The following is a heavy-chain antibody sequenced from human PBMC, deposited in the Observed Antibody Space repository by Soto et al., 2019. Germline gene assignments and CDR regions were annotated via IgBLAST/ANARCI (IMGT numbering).Heavy chain of an antibody. CDR2: LYYSWST. D-gene: IGHD2-2*01. CDR1: SGSISSTNYY. Sequence: SETLSFTCTISSGSISSTNYYWAWIRQPPGTGLEWIGSLYYSWSTYYNPSLKSRVTISVDTAQNQFSLKVNSLTRADTAVYYFAGGPHCSSSRCLPGYFDYWGLGTLVTVSS. V-gene: IGHV4-39*01. CDR3: AGGPHCSSSRCLPGYFDY. J-gene: IGHJ4*02.